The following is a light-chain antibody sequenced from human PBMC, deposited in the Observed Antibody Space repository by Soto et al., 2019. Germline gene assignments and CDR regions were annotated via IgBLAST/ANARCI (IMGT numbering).Light chain of an antibody. Sequence: QSVLTQPASVSGSPGQSITISCTGTSGDIGSYNRVSWYQQHPGKAPKLIIYEVTDRPSGVSNRFSGSKSGNTASLTISGLQAEDEAEYYCSSYTDGSIYFFGTGTKVTVL. J-gene: IGLJ1*01. CDR1: SGDIGSYNR. CDR3: SSYTDGSIYF. CDR2: EVT. V-gene: IGLV2-14*01.